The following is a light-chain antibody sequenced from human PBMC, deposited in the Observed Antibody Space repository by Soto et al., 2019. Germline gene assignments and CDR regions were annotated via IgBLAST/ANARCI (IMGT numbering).Light chain of an antibody. Sequence: EIVMTQSPATLSVSPGERATLPCRASQSVSSKVAWYQQKPGQAPRLLIYDASTRATGIPARFSGSGSGTEFPLTISSLQSEDFAVYYCQQYNNWLTFGGGTKVEIK. CDR2: DAS. J-gene: IGKJ4*01. CDR3: QQYNNWLT. V-gene: IGKV3-15*01. CDR1: QSVSSK.